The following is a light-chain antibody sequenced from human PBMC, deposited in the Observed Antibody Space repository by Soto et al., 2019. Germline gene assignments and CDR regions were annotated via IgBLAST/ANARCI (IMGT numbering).Light chain of an antibody. J-gene: IGLJ3*02. CDR1: SSNIGSNT. V-gene: IGLV1-44*01. Sequence: QAVVTQPPSASGTPGQRVTISCSGSSSNIGSNTVNWYQQLPGTAPKLLIYSNNQRPSGVPDRFSGSKSGTSASLAISELQSEDEADYYCAAWDDSLNGLWVFGGGTKLTVL. CDR3: AAWDDSLNGLWV. CDR2: SNN.